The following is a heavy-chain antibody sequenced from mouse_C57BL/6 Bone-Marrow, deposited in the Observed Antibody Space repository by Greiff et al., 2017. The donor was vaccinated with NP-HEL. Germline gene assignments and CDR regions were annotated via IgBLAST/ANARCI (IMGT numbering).Heavy chain of an antibody. CDR2: IDPSDSYT. D-gene: IGHD1-1*01. Sequence: QVQLQQPGAELVKPGASVKLSCKASGYTFTSYWMQWVKQRPGQGLEWIGEIDPSDSYTNYNQKFKGKATLTVDTSSSTAYMQLSSLTSEDSAVYYCAREGVAPYAMDYGGQGTSVTVSS. CDR1: GYTFTSYW. CDR3: AREGVAPYAMDY. J-gene: IGHJ4*01. V-gene: IGHV1-50*01.